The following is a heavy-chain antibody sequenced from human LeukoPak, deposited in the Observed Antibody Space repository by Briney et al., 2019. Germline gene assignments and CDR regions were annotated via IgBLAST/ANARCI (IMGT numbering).Heavy chain of an antibody. CDR3: ASRTPVWFGELLAAFDY. D-gene: IGHD3-10*01. J-gene: IGHJ4*02. Sequence: GGSLRLSCAASGFTFSSYEMNWVRQAPGKGLEWVSYISSSGSTIYYADSVKGRFTISRDNAKKSLYMQMNSLRAEDTAVYYCASRTPVWFGELLAAFDYWGQGTLVTVSS. V-gene: IGHV3-48*03. CDR2: ISSSGSTI. CDR1: GFTFSSYE.